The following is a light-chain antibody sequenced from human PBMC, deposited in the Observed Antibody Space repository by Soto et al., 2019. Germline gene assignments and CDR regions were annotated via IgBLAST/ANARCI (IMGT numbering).Light chain of an antibody. J-gene: IGKJ4*01. CDR1: QSVSSY. V-gene: IGKV3-11*01. CDR2: DAS. CDR3: QQRSNWPPGALT. Sequence: EIVLTQSPATLSLSPGERATLSCRASQSVSSYLAWYQQKPGQAPRLIIYDASNRATGTPARFSGSGSGTDFTLTISSLEPEDCAVYYCQQRSNWPPGALTFGGGTKVEIK.